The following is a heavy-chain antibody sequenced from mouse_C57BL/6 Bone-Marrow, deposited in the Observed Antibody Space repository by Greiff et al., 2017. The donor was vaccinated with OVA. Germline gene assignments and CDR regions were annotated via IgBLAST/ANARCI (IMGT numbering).Heavy chain of an antibody. CDR2: IDPSDSYT. J-gene: IGHJ3*01. Sequence: QVQLQQPGAELVKPGASVKLSCKASGYTFTSYWMQWVKQRPGQGLEWIGEIDPSDSYTNYNQKFKGKATLTVDTSSSTAYMQLSSLTSEDSAVYYCARNYWFAYLGQGTLVTVSA. D-gene: IGHD1-3*01. V-gene: IGHV1-50*01. CDR1: GYTFTSYW. CDR3: ARNYWFAY.